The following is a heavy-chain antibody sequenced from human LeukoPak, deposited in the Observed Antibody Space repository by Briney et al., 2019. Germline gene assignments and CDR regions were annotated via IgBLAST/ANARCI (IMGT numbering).Heavy chain of an antibody. CDR3: ARDSGYYDSSGYTAFDI. Sequence: SETLSLTCTVSGGSISSSSYYWGWIRQPPGKGLEWIGSIYYSGSTYYNPSLKSRVTISVDTSKNQFSLKLSSVTAADTAVYYCARDSGYYDSSGYTAFDIWGQGTMVTVSS. CDR2: IYYSGST. V-gene: IGHV4-39*07. D-gene: IGHD3-22*01. J-gene: IGHJ3*02. CDR1: GGSISSSSYY.